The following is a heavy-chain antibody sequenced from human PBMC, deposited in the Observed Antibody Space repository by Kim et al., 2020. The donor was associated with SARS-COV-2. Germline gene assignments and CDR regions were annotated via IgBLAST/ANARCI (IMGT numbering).Heavy chain of an antibody. CDR1: GGSISSSSYY. J-gene: IGHJ6*02. CDR3: AREYSSSSRREATYYYYYGMDV. Sequence: SETLSLTCTVSGGSISSSSYYWGWIRQPPGKGLEWIGSIYYSGSTYYNPSLKSRVTISVDTSKNQFSLKLSSVTAADTAVYYCAREYSSSSRREATYYYYYGMDVWGQGTTVTVSS. D-gene: IGHD6-6*01. V-gene: IGHV4-39*07. CDR2: IYYSGST.